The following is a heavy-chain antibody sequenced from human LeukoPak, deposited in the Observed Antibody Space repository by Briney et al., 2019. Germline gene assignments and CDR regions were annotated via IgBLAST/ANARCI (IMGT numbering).Heavy chain of an antibody. J-gene: IGHJ6*03. CDR2: INHSGST. D-gene: IGHD2-2*01. CDR1: GGSFSGYY. CDR3: ARGGYCSSTSCLRGGPYYYYYYMDV. Sequence: SETLSLTCAVYGGSFSGYYWSWLRQPPGKGLEWIGEINHSGSTNYNPSLKSRVTISVDTSKNQFSLKLSSVTAADTAVYYCARGGYCSSTSCLRGGPYYYYYYMDVWGKGTTVTVSS. V-gene: IGHV4-34*01.